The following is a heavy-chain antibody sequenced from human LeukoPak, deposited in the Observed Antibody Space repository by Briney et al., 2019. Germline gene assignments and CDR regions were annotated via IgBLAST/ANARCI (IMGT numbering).Heavy chain of an antibody. V-gene: IGHV1-3*01. CDR2: INAGNGNT. CDR1: GYTFTRYA. Sequence: ASVTVSCTASGYTFTRYAMHWVRQAPGQRLEWMGWINAGNGNTKYSQKFQGRVTITRDTSASTAYMELSSLRSEDTAVYYCARDLWIQLWFDYCGMDVWGQGTTLTVSS. D-gene: IGHD5-18*01. CDR3: ARDLWIQLWFDYCGMDV. J-gene: IGHJ6*02.